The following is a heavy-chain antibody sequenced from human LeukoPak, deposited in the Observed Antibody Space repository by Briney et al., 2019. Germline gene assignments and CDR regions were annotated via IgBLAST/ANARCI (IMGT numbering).Heavy chain of an antibody. Sequence: SETLSLTCAVYGGSFSGYYWSWIRQPPGKGLEWIGEINHSGSTNYNPSLKSRVTISVDTSKNQFSLKLSSVTAADTAVYYCARGGFWSGYRPDAFDIWGQGTMVTVSS. CDR2: INHSGST. J-gene: IGHJ3*02. V-gene: IGHV4-34*01. CDR1: GGSFSGYY. CDR3: ARGGFWSGYRPDAFDI. D-gene: IGHD3-3*01.